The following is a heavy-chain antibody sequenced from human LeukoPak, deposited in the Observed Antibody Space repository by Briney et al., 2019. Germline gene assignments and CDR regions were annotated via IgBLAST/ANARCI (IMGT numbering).Heavy chain of an antibody. Sequence: ASVKVSCKASGYTLTGYYMHWVRQAPGQGLEWMGWINPNSGGTNYAQKFQGRVTMTRDTSISTAYMELSRLRSDDTAVYYCARGDSGYERSFDYWGQGTLVTVSS. CDR1: GYTLTGYY. CDR2: INPNSGGT. J-gene: IGHJ4*02. V-gene: IGHV1-2*02. CDR3: ARGDSGYERSFDY. D-gene: IGHD5-12*01.